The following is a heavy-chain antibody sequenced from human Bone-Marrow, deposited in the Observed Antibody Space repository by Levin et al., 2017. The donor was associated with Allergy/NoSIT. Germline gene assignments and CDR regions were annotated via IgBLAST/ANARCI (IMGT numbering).Heavy chain of an antibody. D-gene: IGHD6-6*01. CDR3: ARDGQGHSSSPY. V-gene: IGHV3-66*01. CDR2: IYSGGST. Sequence: SGGSLRLSCAASGFSVSNNFLNWVRQVPGKGLEWVSLIYSGGSTHYADSVKGRFTISRDNSRNTLYLQMNSLRVEDTAVYHCARDGQGHSSSPYWGQGTLVTVSS. CDR1: GFSVSNNF. J-gene: IGHJ4*02.